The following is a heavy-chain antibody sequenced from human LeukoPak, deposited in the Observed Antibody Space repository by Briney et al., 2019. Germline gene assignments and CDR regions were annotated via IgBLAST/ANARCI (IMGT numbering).Heavy chain of an antibody. CDR3: AGGDTSGYYYAGFEH. CDR2: MRYDGSNK. Sequence: PGGSLRLSCAASGFTFSSYGMHWVRQAPGKGLEWVAFMRYDGSNKYYADSVKGRFTISRDNSKNTLYLQMNSLRAEDTAVYYCAGGDTSGYYYAGFEHWGQGTLVTVSS. V-gene: IGHV3-30*02. CDR1: GFTFSSYG. D-gene: IGHD3-22*01. J-gene: IGHJ4*02.